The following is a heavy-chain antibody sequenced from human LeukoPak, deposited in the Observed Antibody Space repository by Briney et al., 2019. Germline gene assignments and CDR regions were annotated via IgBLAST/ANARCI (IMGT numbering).Heavy chain of an antibody. CDR1: GFTFSLAW. V-gene: IGHV3-15*07. Sequence: GGSLRLSCAASGFTFSLAWMNWVRQAPGKGLEWVGLIKSKSDGGTTDFAAPVRGRFTISRDDSKNTLYLQMNSLTSEDTAIYFCTQGSGFYFNYWGQGTLVTVSS. CDR2: IKSKSDGGTT. D-gene: IGHD5-12*01. CDR3: TQGSGFYFNY. J-gene: IGHJ4*02.